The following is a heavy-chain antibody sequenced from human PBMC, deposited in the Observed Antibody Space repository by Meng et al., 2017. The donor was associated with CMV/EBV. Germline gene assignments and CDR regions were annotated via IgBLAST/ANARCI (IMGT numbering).Heavy chain of an antibody. CDR3: ARGNGKSYDFWRGYNYYYYGMDV. J-gene: IGHJ6*02. D-gene: IGHD3-3*01. CDR1: GFTFSSYD. Sequence: GGSLRLSCAASGFTFSSYDMHWVRQVTGKGLEWVSAIGTAVDTYYPGSVKGRFTISRENAKNSLYLQMNSLRAGDTAVYYCARGNGKSYDFWRGYNYYYYGMDVWGQGTTVTVSS. CDR2: IGTAVDT. V-gene: IGHV3-13*01.